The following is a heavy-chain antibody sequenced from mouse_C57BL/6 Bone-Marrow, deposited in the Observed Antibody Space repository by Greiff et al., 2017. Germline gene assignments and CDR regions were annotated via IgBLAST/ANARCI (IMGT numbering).Heavy chain of an antibody. CDR3: ARERLGREWFAY. V-gene: IGHV1-64*01. D-gene: IGHD4-1*01. J-gene: IGHJ3*01. CDR2: IHPNSGST. CDR1: GYTFTSSW. Sequence: QVQLQQPGAELVKPGASVKLSCKASGYTFTSSWMHWVKQRPGQGLEWIGMIHPNSGSTNYNEKFKSKATLTVDKSSSTAYMQLSSLTSEDSAVYYCARERLGREWFAYWGQGTLVTVSA.